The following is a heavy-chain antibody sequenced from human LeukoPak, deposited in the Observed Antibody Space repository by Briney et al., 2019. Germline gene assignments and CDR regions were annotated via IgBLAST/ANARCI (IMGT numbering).Heavy chain of an antibody. CDR2: ISGSGGST. Sequence: PGGSLRLSCAASGFTFSDYYMSWVRQAPGKGLEWVSAISGSGGSTYYADSVKGRFTISRDNSKNTLYLQMNSLRAEDTAVYYCAKDSLRDDYYDSSGYLGDKFDYWGQGTLVTVSS. D-gene: IGHD3-22*01. V-gene: IGHV3-23*01. CDR1: GFTFSDYY. CDR3: AKDSLRDDYYDSSGYLGDKFDY. J-gene: IGHJ4*02.